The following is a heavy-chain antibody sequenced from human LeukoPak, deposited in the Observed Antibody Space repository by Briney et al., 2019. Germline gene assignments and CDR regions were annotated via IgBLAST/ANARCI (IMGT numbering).Heavy chain of an antibody. J-gene: IGHJ4*02. CDR2: INPNSGGT. CDR3: AYNLLYCSSTSCSEPNFDY. Sequence: GASVKVSYKASGYTFTGYYMHWVRQAPGQGLEWMGRINPNSGGTNYAQKFQGRVTMTRDTSISTAYMELSRLRSDDTAVYYCAYNLLYCSSTSCSEPNFDYWGQGTLVTVSS. V-gene: IGHV1-2*06. D-gene: IGHD2-2*01. CDR1: GYTFTGYY.